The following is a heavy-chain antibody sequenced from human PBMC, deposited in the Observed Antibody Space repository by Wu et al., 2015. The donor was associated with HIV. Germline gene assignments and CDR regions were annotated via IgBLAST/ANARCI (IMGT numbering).Heavy chain of an antibody. D-gene: IGHD3-22*01. J-gene: IGHJ4*02. CDR3: ARDPLYYYDSSGYYYPTRFDY. V-gene: IGHV1-24*01. Sequence: VQLLQSGAEVKKPGASVKVSCRVSGNSLSELSIHWVRQAPGRGLEWLAGFNPEDGGTLFSQNLQGRVTLTEDPSTDTAYMELSSLRSEDTAMYYCARDPLYYYDSSGYYYPTRFDYWGQGMLVTVSS. CDR1: GNSLSELS. CDR2: FNPEDGGT.